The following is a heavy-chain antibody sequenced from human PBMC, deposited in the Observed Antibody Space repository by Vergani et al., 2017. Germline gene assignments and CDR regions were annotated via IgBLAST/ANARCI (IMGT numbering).Heavy chain of an antibody. J-gene: IGHJ6*02. Sequence: QVQLVQSGAEVKKPGASVKVSCKASGYTFTSYYMHWVRQAPGQGLEWMGRIIPILGIANYAQKFQGRVTITADKSTSTAYMVLSSLRSEDTAVYYCGGAVVTGYYYYGMDVWGQGTTVTVSS. CDR2: IIPILGIA. CDR3: GGAVVTGYYYYGMDV. D-gene: IGHD4-23*01. V-gene: IGHV1-69*09. CDR1: GYTFTSYY.